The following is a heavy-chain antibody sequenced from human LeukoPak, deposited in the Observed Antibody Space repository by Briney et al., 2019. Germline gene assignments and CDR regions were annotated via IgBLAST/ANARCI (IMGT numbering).Heavy chain of an antibody. D-gene: IGHD2-2*01. CDR3: ARYCSSTSCYPRLSYFDY. V-gene: IGHV3-23*01. Sequence: PGGSLRLSCAASGFTFSDFWMHWVRQAPGKGLEWVSAISGSGGSTYYADSVKGRFTISRDNSKNTLYLQMNSLRAEDTAVYYCARYCSSTSCYPRLSYFDYWGQGTLVTVSS. CDR2: ISGSGGST. J-gene: IGHJ4*02. CDR1: GFTFSDFW.